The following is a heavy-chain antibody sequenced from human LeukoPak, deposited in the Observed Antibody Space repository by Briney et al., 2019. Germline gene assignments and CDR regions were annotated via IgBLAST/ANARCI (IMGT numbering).Heavy chain of an antibody. CDR2: IYYSGST. CDR3: ARDARYGSGSYIDD. V-gene: IGHV4-61*08. Sequence: SETLSLTSTVSGGSVSSGGYYWSWIRQPPGKGLEWIGYIYYSGSTDYNPSLKSRVTISVDTSKNQFSLKLNSVTAADTAVYYCARDARYGSGSYIDDWGQGTLVTVSS. CDR1: GGSVSSGGYY. D-gene: IGHD3-10*01. J-gene: IGHJ4*02.